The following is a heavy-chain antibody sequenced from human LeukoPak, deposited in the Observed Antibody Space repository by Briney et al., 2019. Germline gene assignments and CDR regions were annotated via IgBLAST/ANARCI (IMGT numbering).Heavy chain of an antibody. J-gene: IGHJ4*02. CDR1: GGSFSGYY. CDR2: INHSGST. V-gene: IGHV4-34*01. Sequence: SETLSLTCAVYGGSFSGYYWSWIRQPPGKGLEWIGEINHSGSTNYNPSLKSRVTISVDTSKNQFSLKLSSVTAADTAVYYCARGGRLLWFGDRSPQGFYFDYWGQGTLVTVSS. D-gene: IGHD3-10*01. CDR3: ARGGRLLWFGDRSPQGFYFDY.